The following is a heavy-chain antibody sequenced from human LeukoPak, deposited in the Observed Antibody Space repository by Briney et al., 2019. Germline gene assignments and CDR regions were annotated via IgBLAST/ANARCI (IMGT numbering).Heavy chain of an antibody. CDR1: GGTFSSYA. Sequence: ASVKVSCKASGGTFSSYAISWVRQAPGQGLEWMGGIIPIFGTANYAQKLQGRVTMTTDTSTSTAYMELRSLRSDDTAVYYCARDLSGSSSWYFTEPRPYYFDYWGQGTLVTVSS. CDR2: IIPIFGTA. CDR3: ARDLSGSSSWYFTEPRPYYFDY. D-gene: IGHD6-13*01. J-gene: IGHJ4*02. V-gene: IGHV1-69*05.